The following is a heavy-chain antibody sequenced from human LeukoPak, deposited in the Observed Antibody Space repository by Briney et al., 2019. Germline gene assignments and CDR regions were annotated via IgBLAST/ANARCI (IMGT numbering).Heavy chain of an antibody. V-gene: IGHV3-21*01. CDR1: GFSFSSYS. D-gene: IGHD6-13*01. CDR2: ISATSKYV. CDR3: ARAAIAAARIYYYMDV. Sequence: GGSLRLSCAASGFSFSSYSMNWVRQAPGKGLEWVSVISATSKYVYYADSVKGRFTISRDNAENSLYLQMNSLRAEDTAVYYCARAAIAAARIYYYMDVWGKGTTVTVSS. J-gene: IGHJ6*03.